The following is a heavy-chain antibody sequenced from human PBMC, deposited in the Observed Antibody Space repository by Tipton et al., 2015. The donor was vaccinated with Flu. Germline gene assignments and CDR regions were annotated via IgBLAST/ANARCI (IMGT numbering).Heavy chain of an antibody. J-gene: IGHJ4*02. CDR2: IRGGAGRWVAAVSGGGAT. V-gene: IGHV3-23*01. CDR1: GFTFSKYA. CDR3: AKVIPELVAVLDS. Sequence: SLRLSCAASGFTFSKYAMTWVRQAPGKGLELVAAIRGGAGRWVAAVSGGGATFFADSVKGRFTISRDNSKNILYLQMNSLRAEDTAVYYGAKVIPELVAVLDSWGQGTLVTVSS. D-gene: IGHD5-12*01.